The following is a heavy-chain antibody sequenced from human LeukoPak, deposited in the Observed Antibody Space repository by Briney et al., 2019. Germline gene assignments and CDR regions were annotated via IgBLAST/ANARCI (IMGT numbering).Heavy chain of an antibody. J-gene: IGHJ5*02. Sequence: GESLRLSCAASGFIFRNFGMSWIRQAPGKGLEWVSHFSDVVAHTWYADFVKGRFIISRDNSNNRVFLQMNSLRPEDTALYYCAKDNYGGVYASWGQGTLVTVSS. CDR3: AKDNYGGVYAS. V-gene: IGHV3-23*01. D-gene: IGHD3-16*01. CDR1: GFIFRNFG. CDR2: FSDVVAHT.